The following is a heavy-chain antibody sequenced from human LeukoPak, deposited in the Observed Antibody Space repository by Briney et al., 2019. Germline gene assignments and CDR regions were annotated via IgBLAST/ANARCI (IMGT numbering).Heavy chain of an antibody. D-gene: IGHD1-26*01. CDR1: GFTFSTYS. V-gene: IGHV3-48*02. CDR2: ITSSSSTI. J-gene: IGHJ3*02. Sequence: GGSLRLSCAASGFTFSTYSMNWVRQAPGKGLEWASYITSSSSTIYYADSVKGRFTISRDNAKNSLYLQMNSLRDEDTAVYYCARPRGGAYAGAFDIWGQGTMVTVSS. CDR3: ARPRGGAYAGAFDI.